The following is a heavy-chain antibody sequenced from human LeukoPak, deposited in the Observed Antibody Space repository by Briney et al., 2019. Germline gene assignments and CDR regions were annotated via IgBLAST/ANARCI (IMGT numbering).Heavy chain of an antibody. V-gene: IGHV3-21*01. Sequence: GGSLRLSCAASGFTFSNYNMNWARQAPGKGLEWVSSISGSGRYIYYADSVKGRFTISRDNAKNSLFLQMNSLRAEDTAVYYCARVTASGWYPWGQGTLVTVSS. CDR3: ARVTASGWYP. J-gene: IGHJ5*02. CDR1: GFTFSNYN. CDR2: ISGSGRYI. D-gene: IGHD6-19*01.